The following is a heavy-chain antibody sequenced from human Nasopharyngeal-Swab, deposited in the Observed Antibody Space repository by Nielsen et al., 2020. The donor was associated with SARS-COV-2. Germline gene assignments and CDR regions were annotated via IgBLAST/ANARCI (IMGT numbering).Heavy chain of an antibody. CDR1: GFTFSSSW. D-gene: IGHD1-26*01. CDR2: IKQDGSEK. V-gene: IGHV3-7*01. J-gene: IGHJ4*02. Sequence: GESLKISCAASGFTFSSSWMSWVCQAPGKGLEWVANIKQDGSEKYYVDSVKGRFTISRDNAKNSLYLQMNSLRAEDTAVYYCARVFGWELLRDGFDYWGQGTLVTVSS. CDR3: ARVFGWELLRDGFDY.